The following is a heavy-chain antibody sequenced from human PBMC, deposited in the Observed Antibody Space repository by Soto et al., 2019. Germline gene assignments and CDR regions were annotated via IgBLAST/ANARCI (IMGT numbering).Heavy chain of an antibody. CDR3: ARPPYPYDFWSGPTPEQNWFDP. Sequence: ASVKVSCKASGGTFSSYAISWVRQAPGQGLEWMGGIIPIFGTANYAQKFQGRVTITADESTSTAYMELSSLRSEDTAVYYCARPPYPYDFWSGPTPEQNWFDPWGQGTLVTVSS. V-gene: IGHV1-69*13. CDR1: GGTFSSYA. CDR2: IIPIFGTA. D-gene: IGHD3-3*01. J-gene: IGHJ5*02.